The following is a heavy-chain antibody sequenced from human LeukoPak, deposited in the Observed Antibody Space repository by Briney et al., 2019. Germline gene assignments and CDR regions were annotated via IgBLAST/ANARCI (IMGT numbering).Heavy chain of an antibody. Sequence: ASVKVSCKAPGYTFTTYYIQWVRQAPGQGLEWMGWINPNSGGTNYAQKFQGRVTMTRDTSISTAYMELSSLTSDDTAVYYCARDLGFDYWGQGTLVTASS. CDR3: ARDLGFDY. V-gene: IGHV1-2*02. CDR2: INPNSGGT. CDR1: GYTFTTYY. D-gene: IGHD3-16*01. J-gene: IGHJ4*02.